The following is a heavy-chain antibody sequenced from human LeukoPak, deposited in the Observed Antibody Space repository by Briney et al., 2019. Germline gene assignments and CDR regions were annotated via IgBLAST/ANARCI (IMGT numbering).Heavy chain of an antibody. J-gene: IGHJ4*02. CDR3: ARDGVRYYDGSGYSPY. D-gene: IGHD3-22*01. CDR2: ITWNGVGT. Sequence: GGSLRLSCAASGFTFDDYGMIWVRQAPGKGLEWVSYITWNGVGTAYADSMKGRFTVSRDNVKNSLFLQMDSLRAEDTALYYCARDGVRYYDGSGYSPYWGQGTLVTVSS. CDR1: GFTFDDYG. V-gene: IGHV3-20*04.